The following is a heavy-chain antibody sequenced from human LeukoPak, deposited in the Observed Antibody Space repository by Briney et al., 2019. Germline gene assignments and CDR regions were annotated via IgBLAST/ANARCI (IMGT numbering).Heavy chain of an antibody. V-gene: IGHV1-2*04. Sequence: ASVKVSCKASGYTFTGYYMHWVRQAPGQGLEWMGWINPNSGGTNYAQKFQGWVTMTRDTSISTAYMELSRLRSDDTAVYYCARKGHSYGYGPNPLDYWGQGTLVTVSS. CDR2: INPNSGGT. J-gene: IGHJ4*02. CDR3: ARKGHSYGYGPNPLDY. D-gene: IGHD5-18*01. CDR1: GYTFTGYY.